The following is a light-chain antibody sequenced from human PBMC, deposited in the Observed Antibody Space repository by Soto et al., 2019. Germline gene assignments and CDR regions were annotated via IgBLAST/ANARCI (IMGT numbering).Light chain of an antibody. CDR2: DIS. J-gene: IGLJ2*01. CDR1: SSDIGGYYY. V-gene: IGLV2-11*01. Sequence: QSVLTQPRSASGTPGQTVTISCTGSSSDIGGYYYFSWYQQHVTTPTKLMINDISQRPSGVPDRFSGSKSGNTASLTIAGLQAEDEADYYCCSYAGIYTVVFGGGTKLTVL. CDR3: CSYAGIYTVV.